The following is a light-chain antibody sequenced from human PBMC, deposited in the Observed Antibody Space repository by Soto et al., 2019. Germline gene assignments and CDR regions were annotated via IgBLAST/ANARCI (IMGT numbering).Light chain of an antibody. V-gene: IGKV3-15*01. J-gene: IGKJ1*01. CDR3: HQYNNWPQT. CDR1: QSVGSN. CDR2: TAS. Sequence: EIVMTQSPATLSVSPGERATLSCSASQSVGSNLAWYQQKPGQAPRLLIYTASKRATTTPARFSGSGSGTEFTLTISSLQSEDFAVYYCHQYNNWPQTFGQGTKVEVK.